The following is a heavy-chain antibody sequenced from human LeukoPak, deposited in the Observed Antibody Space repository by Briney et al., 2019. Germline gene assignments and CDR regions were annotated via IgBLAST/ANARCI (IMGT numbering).Heavy chain of an antibody. CDR2: IYWNDDK. V-gene: IGHV2-5*01. J-gene: IGHJ5*02. Sequence: SGPTLVNPTQTLTLTCTFSGLSLSTSGVGVGWIRQPPGKALEWLALIYWNDDKRYSPSLKSRLTITKDTSKNQVVLTMTNMDPVDTATYYCAHVPAAIIFHNWFDPWGQGTLVTVSS. D-gene: IGHD2-2*02. CDR3: AHVPAAIIFHNWFDP. CDR1: GLSLSTSGVG.